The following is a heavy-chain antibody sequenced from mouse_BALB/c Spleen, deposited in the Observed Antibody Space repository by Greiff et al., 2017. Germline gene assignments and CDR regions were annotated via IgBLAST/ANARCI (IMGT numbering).Heavy chain of an antibody. Sequence: EVKLMESGGGLVQPGGSLRLSCATSGFTFTDYYMSWVRQPPGKALEWLGFIRNKANGYTTEYSASVKGRFTISRDNSQSILYLQMNTLRAEDSATYYCARGNYGAYRGQGTLVTVSA. CDR1: GFTFTDYY. J-gene: IGHJ3*01. V-gene: IGHV7-3*02. CDR3: ARGNYGAY. CDR2: IRNKANGYTT. D-gene: IGHD1-1*01.